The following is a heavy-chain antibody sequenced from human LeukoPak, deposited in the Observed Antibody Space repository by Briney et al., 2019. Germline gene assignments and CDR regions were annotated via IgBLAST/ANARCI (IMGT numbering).Heavy chain of an antibody. D-gene: IGHD3-22*01. CDR2: ISAYNGNT. CDR3: ARDVEEQIGYNYYGMDV. Sequence: ASVKVSCKASGYTFTSYRISWVRQAPGQGLEWMGWISAYNGNTNYAQKLQGRVTMTTDTSTSTAYMELRSLRSDDTAVYYCARDVEEQIGYNYYGMDVWGQGTTVTVSS. J-gene: IGHJ6*02. V-gene: IGHV1-18*01. CDR1: GYTFTSYR.